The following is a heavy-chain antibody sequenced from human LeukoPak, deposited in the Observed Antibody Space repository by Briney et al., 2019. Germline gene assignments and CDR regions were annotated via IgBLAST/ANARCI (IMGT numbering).Heavy chain of an antibody. CDR1: GGSISSHY. D-gene: IGHD2-2*01. CDR3: AREADSGGAVPADSWGRGRLDP. J-gene: IGHJ5*02. Sequence: SETLSLTCSVSGGSISSHYWIWIRQPPGKGLEWLGAIDYSGATIYNPSLEGRVTLTVDTSKNHFSLNLSSVTAADTAVYYCAREADSGGAVPADSWGRGRLDPWGQGTLVTVSS. CDR2: IDYSGAT. V-gene: IGHV4-59*11.